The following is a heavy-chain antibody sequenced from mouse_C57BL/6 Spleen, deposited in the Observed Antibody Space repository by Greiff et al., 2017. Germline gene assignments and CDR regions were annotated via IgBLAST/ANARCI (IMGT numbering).Heavy chain of an antibody. CDR2: ISPRDGST. CDR1: GYTFTSYD. D-gene: IGHD1-1*01. Sequence: VQLQESGPELVKPGASVKLSCKASGYTFTSYDINWVKQRPGQGLEWIGWISPRDGSTKYNEKFKGKATLTVDTSSSTAYMELHSLTSEDSAVYFCAGSDYYGSSQFAYWGQGTLVTVSA. V-gene: IGHV1-85*01. CDR3: AGSDYYGSSQFAY. J-gene: IGHJ3*01.